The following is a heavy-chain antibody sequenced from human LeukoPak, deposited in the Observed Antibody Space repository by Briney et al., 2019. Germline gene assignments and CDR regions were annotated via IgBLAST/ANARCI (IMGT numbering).Heavy chain of an antibody. V-gene: IGHV4-31*03. D-gene: IGHD5-12*01. J-gene: IGHJ4*01. CDR3: SRDRSGYLQLAY. Sequence: PSETLSLTCTVSGGSISSGAYWWNWIRQHPGKGLEWIGYIYHSGGTYSNPSLRSRVTLSVDTSKNQFSLKLTSVTAADTAVYYCSRDRSGYLQLAYWSEGCLVTVSS. CDR2: IYHSGGT. CDR1: GGSISSGAYW.